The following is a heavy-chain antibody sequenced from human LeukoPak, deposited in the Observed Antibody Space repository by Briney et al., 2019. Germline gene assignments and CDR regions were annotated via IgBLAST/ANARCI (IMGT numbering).Heavy chain of an antibody. CDR3: ARDRAYYYGSGSPTFDI. Sequence: ASVKVSCKASGYTFTSYGISLVRQAPGQGLEWMVWISAYNGNTNYAQKLQGRVTMTTDTSTSTAYMVLRSLRSDDTAVYYCARDRAYYYGSGSPTFDIWGQGTMVTVSS. J-gene: IGHJ3*02. CDR1: GYTFTSYG. CDR2: ISAYNGNT. V-gene: IGHV1-18*01. D-gene: IGHD3-10*01.